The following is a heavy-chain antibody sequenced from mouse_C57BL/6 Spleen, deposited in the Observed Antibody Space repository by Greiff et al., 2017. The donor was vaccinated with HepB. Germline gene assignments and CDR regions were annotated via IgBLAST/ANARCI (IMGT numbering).Heavy chain of an antibody. V-gene: IGHV1-18*01. D-gene: IGHD1-2*01. CDR1: GYTFTDYN. J-gene: IGHJ4*01. CDR2: INPNNGGT. CDR3: AGTHYSYAMDY. Sequence: VQLQQPGPELVKPGASVKIPCKASGYTFTDYNMDWVKQSHGKSLEWIGDINPNNGGTNYNQKFKGKATLTVDKSSSTAYMELRSLTSEDTAVYYCAGTHYSYAMDYWGQGTSVTVSS.